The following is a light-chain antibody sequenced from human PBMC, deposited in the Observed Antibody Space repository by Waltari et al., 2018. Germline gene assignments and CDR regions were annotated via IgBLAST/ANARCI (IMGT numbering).Light chain of an antibody. CDR1: SSDVGGYNY. CDR2: EVN. V-gene: IGLV2-8*01. J-gene: IGLJ2*01. Sequence: QSALTQPPSASGSPGQSVTISCTGTSSDVGGYNYVSWYQQHPGKAPKLMIYEVNNLPSGVPARFSGSKSGNTASLTVSGLQAEDEADYYCSSYAGSNNYVLFGGGTKLTVL. CDR3: SSYAGSNNYVL.